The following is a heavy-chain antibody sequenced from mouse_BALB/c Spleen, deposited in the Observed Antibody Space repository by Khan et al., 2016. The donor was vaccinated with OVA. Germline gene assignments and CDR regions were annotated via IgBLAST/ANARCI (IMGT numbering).Heavy chain of an antibody. CDR3: ARHGYGGFAY. J-gene: IGHJ3*01. CDR2: IIPNNGGT. CDR1: GYTFTDYN. D-gene: IGHD2-2*01. Sequence: VRLQQSGPEVVKPGASVKIPCKASGYTFTDYNMAWVKQRHGKSLEWIGDIIPNNGGTIYNQKFKGKATLTVDKSSNTAYMERRSLTSEDTAVYYCARHGYGGFAYWGQGRLVTVAA. V-gene: IGHV1-18*01.